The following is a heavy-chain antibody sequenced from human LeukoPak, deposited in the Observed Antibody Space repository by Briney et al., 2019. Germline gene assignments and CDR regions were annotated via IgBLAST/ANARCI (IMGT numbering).Heavy chain of an antibody. CDR3: ARDEGDPWYFDY. J-gene: IGHJ4*02. V-gene: IGHV3-66*01. CDR1: RFTFSNY. Sequence: GGSLRLSCAASRFTFSNYMSWVRQAPGKGLEWVSVIYSGGSTYYADSVKGRFTISRDNSKNTLYLQMNSLRAEDTAVYYCARDEGDPWYFDYWGQGTLVTVSS. CDR2: IYSGGST.